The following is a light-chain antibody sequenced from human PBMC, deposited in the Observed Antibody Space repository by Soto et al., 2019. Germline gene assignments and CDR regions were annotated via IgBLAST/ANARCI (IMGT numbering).Light chain of an antibody. Sequence: DIQMTQSPSTLSASVGDRVTITCRASQSISSWLAWYQQKPGKAPKLLIYKESSLESGVTSRFSGSGSGTEFTLTISSLQPYDFATYYCQQYNSYPWTFGQGTKVEIK. CDR3: QQYNSYPWT. CDR2: KES. V-gene: IGKV1-5*03. J-gene: IGKJ1*01. CDR1: QSISSW.